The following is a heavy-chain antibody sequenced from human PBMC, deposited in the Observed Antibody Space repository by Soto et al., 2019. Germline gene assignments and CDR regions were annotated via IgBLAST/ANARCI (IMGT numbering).Heavy chain of an antibody. Sequence: GGSLRLSCAASGFTFSSYAMSWVRQAPGKGLEWVSAISGGGGSTYYADSVRGRFTISRDNSKNTLYLQMNSLRAEDTAVYYCAKDDAGYSPYYGMDVWGQGTTVTVSS. CDR3: AKDDAGYSPYYGMDV. CDR1: GFTFSSYA. D-gene: IGHD3-9*01. CDR2: ISGGGGST. J-gene: IGHJ6*02. V-gene: IGHV3-23*01.